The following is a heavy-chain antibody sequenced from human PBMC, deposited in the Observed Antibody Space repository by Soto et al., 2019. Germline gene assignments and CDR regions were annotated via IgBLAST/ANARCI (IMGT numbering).Heavy chain of an antibody. J-gene: IGHJ6*02. Sequence: GGSLRLSCTASGFTFGDYAMSWFRQAPGKGLEWVGFIRSKAYGGTTEYAASVKGRFTISRDDSKSIAYLQMNSLKTEDTAVYYCTRDNMVRGVIFSYYYGMDVWGQGTTVTVSS. CDR3: TRDNMVRGVIFSYYYGMDV. CDR2: IRSKAYGGTT. CDR1: GFTFGDYA. D-gene: IGHD3-10*01. V-gene: IGHV3-49*03.